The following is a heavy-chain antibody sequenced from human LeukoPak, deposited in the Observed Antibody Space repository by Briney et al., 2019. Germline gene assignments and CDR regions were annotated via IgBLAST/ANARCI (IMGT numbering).Heavy chain of an antibody. CDR2: IYTSGST. CDR3: ARERGVLRITMVRGAYYFDY. CDR1: GGSISSGSYY. V-gene: IGHV4-61*02. Sequence: SETLSLTCTVSGGSISSGSYYWSWIRQPAGKGLEWIGRIYTSGSTNYNPSLKSRVTISVDTSKNQFSLKLSSVTAADTAVYYCARERGVLRITMVRGAYYFDYWGQGTLVTVSS. J-gene: IGHJ4*02. D-gene: IGHD3-10*01.